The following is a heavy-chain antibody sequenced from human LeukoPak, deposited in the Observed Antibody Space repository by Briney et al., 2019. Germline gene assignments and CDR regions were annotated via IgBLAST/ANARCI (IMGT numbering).Heavy chain of an antibody. CDR1: GYTFTSYD. CDR2: MNPNSGNT. Sequence: GASVKVSCKASGYTFTSYDINWVRQATGQGLEWMGWMNPNSGNTGYAQKFQGRVTMTRNTSISTAYMELSSLRSEDTAVYYCARDRREGYYDSSPGGDWGQGTLVTVSS. V-gene: IGHV1-8*01. J-gene: IGHJ4*02. CDR3: ARDRREGYYDSSPGGD. D-gene: IGHD3-22*01.